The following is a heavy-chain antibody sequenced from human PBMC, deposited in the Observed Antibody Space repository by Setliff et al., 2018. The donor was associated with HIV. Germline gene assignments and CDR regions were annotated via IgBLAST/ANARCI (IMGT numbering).Heavy chain of an antibody. Sequence: SETLSLTCSVSGDSISNSAYFWGWIRQPSGNGLEYIGSIYYNGDTYYNPSLKSRVTISVDTSNNQFSLKLMSVTAADTAVYYCARRLVVVAAEDYFDSWGQGALVTVAS. CDR3: ARRLVVVAAEDYFDS. V-gene: IGHV4-39*01. CDR2: IYYNGDT. D-gene: IGHD2-15*01. CDR1: GDSISNSAYF. J-gene: IGHJ4*02.